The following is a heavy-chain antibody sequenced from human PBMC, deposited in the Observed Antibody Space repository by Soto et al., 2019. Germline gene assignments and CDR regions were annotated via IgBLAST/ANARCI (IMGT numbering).Heavy chain of an antibody. CDR2: ISYDGSNK. CDR1: GFTFSSYA. J-gene: IGHJ4*02. Sequence: VQLVESGGGVVQPGRSLRLSCAASGFTFSSYAMHWVRQAPGKGLEWVAVISYDGSNKYYADSVKGRFTISRDNSKNTLYLQMNSLRAEDTAVYYCARDRTHYFDYWGQGTLVTVSS. V-gene: IGHV3-30-3*01. CDR3: ARDRTHYFDY.